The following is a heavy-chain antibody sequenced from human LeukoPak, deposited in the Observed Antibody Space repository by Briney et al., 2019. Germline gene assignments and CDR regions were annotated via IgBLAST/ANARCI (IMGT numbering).Heavy chain of an antibody. J-gene: IGHJ4*02. CDR2: IYTSGST. V-gene: IGHV4-61*02. CDR3: AGAAFQFGELWGPFDY. CDR1: GGSISSGSYY. Sequence: SETLSLTCTVSGGSISSGSYYWSWIRQPAGKGLEWIGRIYTSGSTNYNPSLKSRVTISVDTSKNQFSLKLSSVTAADTAVYYCAGAAFQFGELWGPFDYWGQGTLVTVSS. D-gene: IGHD3-10*01.